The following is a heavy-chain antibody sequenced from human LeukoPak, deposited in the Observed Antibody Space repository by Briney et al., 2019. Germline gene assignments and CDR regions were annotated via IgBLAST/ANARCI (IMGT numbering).Heavy chain of an antibody. CDR3: ARPYCSGGSCYSWWFDP. CDR2: ISSSSSYI. D-gene: IGHD2-15*01. V-gene: IGHV3-21*01. J-gene: IGHJ5*02. CDR1: GFTFSSYS. Sequence: GGSLRLSCAASGFTFSSYSMNWVRQAPGKGLEWVSSISSSSSYIYYADSAKGRFTISRDNAKNSLYLQMNSLRAEDTAVYYCARPYCSGGSCYSWWFDPWGQGTLVTVSS.